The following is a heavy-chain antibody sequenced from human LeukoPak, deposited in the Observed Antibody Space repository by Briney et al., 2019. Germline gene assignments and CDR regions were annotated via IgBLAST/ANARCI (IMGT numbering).Heavy chain of an antibody. J-gene: IGHJ4*02. CDR1: GYTFTNYG. CDR3: ARDLFRSSAWSDY. V-gene: IGHV1-18*01. D-gene: IGHD6-19*01. CDR2: ISGYNGNT. Sequence: ASVKVSCEASGYTFTNYGITWVRQAPGQGLEWMGWISGYNGNTNYAQKFQGRVTMTTDTSTSTAYMELRSLRSDDTAVYYCARDLFRSSAWSDYWGQGTLVTVSS.